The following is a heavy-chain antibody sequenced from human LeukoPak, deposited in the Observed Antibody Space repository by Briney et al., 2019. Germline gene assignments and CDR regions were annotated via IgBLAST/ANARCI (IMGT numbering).Heavy chain of an antibody. D-gene: IGHD6-13*01. Sequence: SETLSLTCTVSAGSIANYYWSWIRQPPGKGLEWIGYIYYTGSTNYNPSLKSRVSISVDTSKNQFSLKLSSVTAADTAVYYCARGGLIAAAGPWTFDYWGQGTLVTVSS. CDR2: IYYTGST. J-gene: IGHJ4*02. V-gene: IGHV4-59*01. CDR3: ARGGLIAAAGPWTFDY. CDR1: AGSIANYY.